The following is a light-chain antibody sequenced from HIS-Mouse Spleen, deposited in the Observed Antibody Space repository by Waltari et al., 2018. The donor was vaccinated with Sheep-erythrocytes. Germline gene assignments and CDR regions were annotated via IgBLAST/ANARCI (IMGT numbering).Light chain of an antibody. Sequence: QSALTQPASVSGSPGQSITISCTGTSSDVGGYNYVSWYQHHPGKAPKLMIYDVSNRRSGISNRLSGSKSGNPASLTISGLQAEDEADYYCSSYTSSSTWVFGGGTKLTVL. J-gene: IGLJ3*02. CDR2: DVS. V-gene: IGLV2-14*03. CDR3: SSYTSSSTWV. CDR1: SSDVGGYNY.